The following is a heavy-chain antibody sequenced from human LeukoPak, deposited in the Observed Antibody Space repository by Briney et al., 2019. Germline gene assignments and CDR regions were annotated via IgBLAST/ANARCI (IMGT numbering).Heavy chain of an antibody. CDR3: AKTGSRAQGGLDY. V-gene: IGHV3-23*01. J-gene: IGHJ4*02. Sequence: GGSLRLSCAASGFTFSSYAMSWVRQAPGKGLEWVSGISGSGSGSNTYYADSVKGRFTISRDNSKNTLYLQLNSLRAEDMAVYYCAKTGSRAQGGLDYWGQGTLATVSS. D-gene: IGHD3-10*01. CDR2: ISGSGSGSNT. CDR1: GFTFSSYA.